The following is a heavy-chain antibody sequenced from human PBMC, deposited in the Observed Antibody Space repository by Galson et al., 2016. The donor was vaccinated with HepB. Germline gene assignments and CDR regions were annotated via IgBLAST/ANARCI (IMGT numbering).Heavy chain of an antibody. Sequence: SVKVSCKASGYTLSSYYIHWVRQAPGQGLEWVAMINPRSDTTGYAQKFQGRVTVTRDTSTSTVYMELSSLRSEDTAVYYCARDLGGGFRGLDVWGQGTTVTVSS. J-gene: IGHJ6*02. CDR2: INPRSDTT. CDR1: GYTLSSYY. V-gene: IGHV1-46*01. D-gene: IGHD3-10*01. CDR3: ARDLGGGFRGLDV.